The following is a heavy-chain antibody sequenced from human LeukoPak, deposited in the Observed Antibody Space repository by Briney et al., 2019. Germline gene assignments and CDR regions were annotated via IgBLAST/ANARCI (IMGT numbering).Heavy chain of an antibody. D-gene: IGHD1-26*01. CDR1: GYILTELS. CDR2: INPNSGGT. V-gene: IGHV1-2*02. Sequence: ASVKVSCKVSGYILTELSMHWVRQAPGKGLEWMGWINPNSGGTNYAQKFQGRVTMTRDTSISTAYMELSRLRSDDTAVYYCARDPSGSTEYYFDYWGQGTLVTVSS. J-gene: IGHJ4*02. CDR3: ARDPSGSTEYYFDY.